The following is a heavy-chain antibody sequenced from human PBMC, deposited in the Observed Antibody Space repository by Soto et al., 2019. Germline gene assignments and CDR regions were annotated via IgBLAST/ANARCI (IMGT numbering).Heavy chain of an antibody. D-gene: IGHD6-13*01. CDR2: INPSGGST. CDR3: ARDLRGRRGIQLLWSGYSSIWRHPYYYGMDV. Sequence: ASVKVSCKASGYTFTSYYMHWVRQAPGQGLEWMGIINPSGGSTSYAQKFQGRVTMTRDTSTSTVYMELSSLRSEDTAVYYCARDLRGRRGIQLLWSGYSSIWRHPYYYGMDVWGQGTTVTVSS. V-gene: IGHV1-46*01. CDR1: GYTFTSYY. J-gene: IGHJ6*02.